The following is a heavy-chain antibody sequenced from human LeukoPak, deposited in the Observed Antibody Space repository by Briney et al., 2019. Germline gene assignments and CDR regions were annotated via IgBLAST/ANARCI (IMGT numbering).Heavy chain of an antibody. CDR2: INPNSGGT. CDR1: GYTFTGYY. D-gene: IGHD3-22*01. V-gene: IGHV1-2*02. CDR3: ARAYDSSGYCPHY. Sequence: ASVKLSCTASGYTFTGYYIHWVRQAPGQGLEWMGWINPNSGGTNYAQKFQGRVTMTRDTSISTAYMELSRLRSDDTAVYYCARAYDSSGYCPHYWGQGTLVTVSS. J-gene: IGHJ4*02.